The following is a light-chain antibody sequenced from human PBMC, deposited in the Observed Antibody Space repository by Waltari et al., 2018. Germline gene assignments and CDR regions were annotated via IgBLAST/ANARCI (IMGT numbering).Light chain of an antibody. CDR1: HSDIGAYDY. V-gene: IGLV2-14*01. Sequence: QSALTQPASVSGSLGQSLTISCTGTHSDIGAYDYVYWYQQHPGQAPKLLLFSVSHRPSGISNRSSGSKSGDTASLTISGLQPEDEAEYYCSSYSYITTLQIFGTGTRLTV. CDR3: SSYSYITTLQI. J-gene: IGLJ1*01. CDR2: SVS.